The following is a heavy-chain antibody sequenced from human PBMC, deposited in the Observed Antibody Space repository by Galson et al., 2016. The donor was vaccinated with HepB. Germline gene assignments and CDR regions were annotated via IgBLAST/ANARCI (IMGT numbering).Heavy chain of an antibody. CDR1: GFTFSSCA. Sequence: SLRLSCAASGFTFSSCAMSWVRQAPGKGLEWVAAITGGGGSTYYADPVKGRFIISRDNSKNTLTLQMNSLGVEDTAKYYCAKDRGIQLWAIFDYWGQGILVTVSS. J-gene: IGHJ4*02. CDR3: AKDRGIQLWAIFDY. V-gene: IGHV3-23*01. CDR2: ITGGGGST. D-gene: IGHD1-1*01.